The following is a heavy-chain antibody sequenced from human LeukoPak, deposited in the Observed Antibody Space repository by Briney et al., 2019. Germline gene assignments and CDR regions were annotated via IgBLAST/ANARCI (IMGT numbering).Heavy chain of an antibody. CDR3: AKCYYDFWSGPFDY. J-gene: IGHJ4*02. CDR2: ISYDGGNK. CDR1: GFTFSSYA. D-gene: IGHD3-3*01. Sequence: GGSLRLSCAASGFTFSSYAMHWVRQAPGKGLEWVAVISYDGGNKYYADSVKGRSTISRDNSKNTLYLQMNSLRAEDTAVYYCAKCYYDFWSGPFDYWGQGTLVTVSS. V-gene: IGHV3-30-3*02.